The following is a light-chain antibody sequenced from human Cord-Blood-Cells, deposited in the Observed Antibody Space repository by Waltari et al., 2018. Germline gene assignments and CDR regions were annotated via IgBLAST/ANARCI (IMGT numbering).Light chain of an antibody. CDR3: SSYTSSSTLV. V-gene: IGLV2-14*01. J-gene: IGLJ3*02. Sequence: QSALTQPASVSWSPGPSITISCTGPRRDVGGDNYVSWYHQHPGKAPNLMIYDVSTRPSGVSNRFSGSKSGNTASLTISGLQAEDEADYSCSSYTSSSTLVFGGGTKLTVL. CDR1: RRDVGGDNY. CDR2: DVS.